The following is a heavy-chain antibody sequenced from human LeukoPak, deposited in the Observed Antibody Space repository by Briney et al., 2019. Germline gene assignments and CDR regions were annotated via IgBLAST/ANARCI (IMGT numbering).Heavy chain of an antibody. J-gene: IGHJ4*02. V-gene: IGHV3-23*01. CDR1: GGSISSGDYY. CDR3: AKPPSLSTVSGY. D-gene: IGHD4-11*01. CDR2: ISGSGGST. Sequence: ETLSLTCTVSGGSISSGDYYWRWVRQAPGKGLEWVSAISGSGGSTYYADSVKGRFTISRDNSKNTLYLQMNSLRAEDTAVYYCAKPPSLSTVSGYWGQGTLVTVSS.